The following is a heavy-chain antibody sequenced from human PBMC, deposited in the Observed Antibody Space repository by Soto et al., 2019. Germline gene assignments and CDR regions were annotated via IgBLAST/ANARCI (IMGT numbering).Heavy chain of an antibody. CDR3: ARDIWWEPGVDAFHI. Sequence: QVQLVESGGGVVQPGRSLRLSCAASGFTFNFFAMHWVRQAPGKGLEWVAAVSKDGSNTYYADSVKGRFTISRDNPKNNLYLQMNSLRLEDTAVYYCARDIWWEPGVDAFHIWGQGTMVTVSP. CDR2: VSKDGSNT. J-gene: IGHJ3*02. V-gene: IGHV3-30-3*01. CDR1: GFTFNFFA. D-gene: IGHD1-26*01.